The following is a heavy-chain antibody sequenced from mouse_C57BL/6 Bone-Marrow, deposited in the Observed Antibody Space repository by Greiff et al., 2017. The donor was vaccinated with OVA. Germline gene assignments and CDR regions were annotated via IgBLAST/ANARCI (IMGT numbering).Heavy chain of an antibody. D-gene: IGHD1-1*01. V-gene: IGHV5-6*01. CDR2: ISSGGSYT. CDR3: ARHGDYGSFFYY. Sequence: EVKLVESGGDLVKPGGSLKLSCAASGFTFSSYGMSWVRQTQDKRLEWVATISSGGSYTYYPDSVKGRFTISRDNAKNTLYLQMSSLKSDDTAIYYCARHGDYGSFFYYWGQGTTLTVSS. J-gene: IGHJ2*01. CDR1: GFTFSSYG.